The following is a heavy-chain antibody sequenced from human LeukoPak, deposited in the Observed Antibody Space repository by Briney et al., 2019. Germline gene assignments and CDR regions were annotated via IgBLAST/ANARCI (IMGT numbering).Heavy chain of an antibody. V-gene: IGHV3-23*01. D-gene: IGHD3-22*01. J-gene: IGHJ4*02. CDR3: AKDGGRYYDRSGYYWGYYFDS. Sequence: GGSLRLSCAASEFTFTTYVMNWVRQAPGKGLEWVSTISGSGDRTYYADSVKGQFTISRDNSKNTLFLQMSSLRAEDTAVYYCAKDGGRYYDRSGYYWGYYFDSWGQGVLVTVST. CDR2: ISGSGDRT. CDR1: EFTFTTYV.